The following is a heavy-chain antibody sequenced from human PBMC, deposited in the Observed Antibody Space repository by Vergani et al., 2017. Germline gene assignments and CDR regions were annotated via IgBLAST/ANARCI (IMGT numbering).Heavy chain of an antibody. Sequence: EVQLVESGGGLVQPGGSLRLSCAASGFTFSSYWMSWVRQAPGKGLEWVANIKEDGSEKYYVDSVKGRFTISRDNAKNSLYLQMNSLRAEDTAVYYCARARRGVIQFDYWGQGTLVTVAA. CDR1: GFTFSSYW. CDR2: IKEDGSEK. J-gene: IGHJ4*02. D-gene: IGHD5-18*01. CDR3: ARARRGVIQFDY. V-gene: IGHV3-7*03.